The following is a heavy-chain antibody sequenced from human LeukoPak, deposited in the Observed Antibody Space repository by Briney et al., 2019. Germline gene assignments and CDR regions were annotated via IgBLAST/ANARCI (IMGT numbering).Heavy chain of an antibody. CDR2: IYYSGST. D-gene: IGHD2-2*01. CDR3: ARVGCSSTPCYGYDY. CDR1: GGSISSGDYY. V-gene: IGHV4-30-4*01. J-gene: IGHJ4*02. Sequence: PSQTLSLTCTVSGGSISSGDYYWSWIRQPPGKGLEWIGYIYYSGSTYYNPSLKSRVTISVDTSKNQFSLKLSSVTAADTAVYYCARVGCSSTPCYGYDYWGQGTLVTVSS.